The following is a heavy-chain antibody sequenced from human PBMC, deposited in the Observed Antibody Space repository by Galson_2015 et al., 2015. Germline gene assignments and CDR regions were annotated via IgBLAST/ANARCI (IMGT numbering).Heavy chain of an antibody. J-gene: IGHJ5*02. CDR2: TRSKANSYAT. D-gene: IGHD5-18*01. CDR3: TRLGGYSYGYNWFDP. V-gene: IGHV3-73*01. Sequence: SLRLSCAASGFTFSGSAMHWVRQASGKGLEWVGRTRSKANSYATAYAASVKGRFTISRDDSKNTAYLQMNSLKTEDTAVYYCTRLGGYSYGYNWFDPWGQGTLVTVSS. CDR1: GFTFSGSA.